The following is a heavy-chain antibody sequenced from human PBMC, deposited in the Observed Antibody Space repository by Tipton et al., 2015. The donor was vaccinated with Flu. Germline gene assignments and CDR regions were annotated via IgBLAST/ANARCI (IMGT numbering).Heavy chain of an antibody. CDR3: ARSITMVRGVTGGFDP. D-gene: IGHD3-10*01. J-gene: IGHJ5*02. CDR2: IYYSGST. Sequence: TLSLTCTVSGGSISGSSYYWGWIRQPPGKGLEWIGSIYYSGSTYYNPSLKSRVTISVDTSKNQFSLKLSSVTAADTAVYYCARSITMVRGVTGGFDPWGQGTLVTVSS. CDR1: GGSISGSSYY. V-gene: IGHV4-39*07.